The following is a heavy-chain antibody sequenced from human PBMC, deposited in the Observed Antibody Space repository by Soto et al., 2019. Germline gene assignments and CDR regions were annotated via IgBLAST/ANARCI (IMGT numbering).Heavy chain of an antibody. CDR2: IKQDGSEK. Sequence: EVQLVESGGGLVQPGGSLRLSCVASGFTYASYWMSWVRQAPGKGLEWVATIKQDGSEKYYVDSVKGRFTISRDNAYYSXSLXMXNLRAEDTAVYYCATCSDFWSGYQDALWFYKYGLDVWGQGTTVTVSS. V-gene: IGHV3-7*01. CDR1: GFTYASYW. CDR3: ATCSDFWSGYQDALWFYKYGLDV. J-gene: IGHJ6*02. D-gene: IGHD3-3*01.